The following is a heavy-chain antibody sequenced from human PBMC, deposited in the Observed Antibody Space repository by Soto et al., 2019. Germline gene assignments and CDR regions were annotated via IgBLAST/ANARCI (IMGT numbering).Heavy chain of an antibody. J-gene: IGHJ4*02. CDR1: GGSFSGYY. CDR3: ARCSAYDYADY. V-gene: IGHV4-34*01. D-gene: IGHD3-16*01. Sequence: SETLSLTCAVYGGSFSGYYWTWIRQPPGKGLEWIGEINHSGSTNYNPSLKSRVTISVDTSKNQFSLRLSSVTAADTAVYYCARCSAYDYADYWGQGTXVPVSS. CDR2: INHSGST.